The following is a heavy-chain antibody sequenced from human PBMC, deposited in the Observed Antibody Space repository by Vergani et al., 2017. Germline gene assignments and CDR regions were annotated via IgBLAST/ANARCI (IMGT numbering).Heavy chain of an antibody. CDR1: GGSISSYY. V-gene: IGHV4-59*10. J-gene: IGHJ4*02. CDR2: IYTSGST. Sequence: QVQLQQWGAGLLKPSETLSLTCAVYGGSISSYYWSWIRQPAGKGLEWIGRIYTSGSTNYNPSLKSRVTMSVDTSKNQFSLKLSSVTAADTAVYYCAREMYYYGSGSHKFDYWGQGTLVTVSS. CDR3: AREMYYYGSGSHKFDY. D-gene: IGHD3-10*01.